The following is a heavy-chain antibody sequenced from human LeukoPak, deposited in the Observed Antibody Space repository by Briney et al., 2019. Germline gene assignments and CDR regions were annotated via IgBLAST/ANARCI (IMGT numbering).Heavy chain of an antibody. CDR2: INSDGSST. CDR3: ARDWWDSIAVATAD. D-gene: IGHD6-19*01. Sequence: PGWSLRLSCAASGCTFSSYWMHWVRQAPAKGLVWVSRINSDGSSTSYADSVKGRFTISRDNAKNTLYLQMNSLRAEDTAVYYCARDWWDSIAVATADWGQGTLVTVSS. V-gene: IGHV3-74*01. J-gene: IGHJ4*02. CDR1: GCTFSSYW.